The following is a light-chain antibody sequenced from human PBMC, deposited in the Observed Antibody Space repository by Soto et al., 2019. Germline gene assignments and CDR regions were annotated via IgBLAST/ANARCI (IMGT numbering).Light chain of an antibody. CDR2: GVT. CDR3: SSYSKSFFYV. V-gene: IGLV2-14*01. J-gene: IGLJ1*01. CDR1: SSDVGAYNY. Sequence: QSVLTQPASVSGSPGQSITISCTGTSSDVGAYNYVSWYQQHPGEAPKLIIYGVTNRPSGVSYRFSGSKSDYTASLTISGLQAEDEADYYCSSYSKSFFYVFGNGTKLTV.